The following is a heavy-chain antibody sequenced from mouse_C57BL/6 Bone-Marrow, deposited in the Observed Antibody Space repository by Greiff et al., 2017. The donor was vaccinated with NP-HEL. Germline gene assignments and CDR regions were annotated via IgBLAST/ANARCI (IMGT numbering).Heavy chain of an antibody. V-gene: IGHV1-26*01. Sequence: EVQLQQSGPELVKPGASVKISCKASGYTFTDYYMNWVKQSHGKSLEWIGDINPNNGGTSYNQKFKGKATLTVDKSSSTAYMELRSLTSEDSAVYYCARCYYGGYGYFDVWGTGTTVTVSA. J-gene: IGHJ1*03. D-gene: IGHD1-1*01. CDR1: GYTFTDYY. CDR2: INPNNGGT. CDR3: ARCYYGGYGYFDV.